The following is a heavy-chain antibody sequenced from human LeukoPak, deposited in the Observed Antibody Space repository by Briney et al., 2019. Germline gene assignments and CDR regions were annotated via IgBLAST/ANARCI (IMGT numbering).Heavy chain of an antibody. CDR2: IYYTGSS. CDR3: ARHHSGGTHYFDY. Sequence: SETLSLTCTVSGGSVNGYYWSWVRRPPGQGLEWVAYIYYTGSSNSNPSLKSRVTISVDTSKNQFSLKLNSVTAADTAVYYCARHHSGGTHYFDYWGQGTLVTVSS. CDR1: GGSVNGYY. D-gene: IGHD4-23*01. J-gene: IGHJ4*02. V-gene: IGHV4-59*08.